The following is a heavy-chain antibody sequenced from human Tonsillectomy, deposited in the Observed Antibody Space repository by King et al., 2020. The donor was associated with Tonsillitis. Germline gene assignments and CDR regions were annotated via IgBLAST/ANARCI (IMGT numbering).Heavy chain of an antibody. CDR1: VVSISSGVSY. Sequence: VQLQESGPGLVKPSQTLSLPCTVSVVSISSGVSYWSWIRPNPGKGLEWIGYIYYSGRTYYNPSLKLPVSISVDTSKNQFSLKMSSLTDADTAVYDCAGRPEFVSIGYWPGLFAYWGQGILVTVPS. CDR3: AGRPEFVSIGYWPGLFAY. D-gene: IGHD3-22*01. J-gene: IGHJ4*02. CDR2: IYYSGRT. V-gene: IGHV4-31*01.